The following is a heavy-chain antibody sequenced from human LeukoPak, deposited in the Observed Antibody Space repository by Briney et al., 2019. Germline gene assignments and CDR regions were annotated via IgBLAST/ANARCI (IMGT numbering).Heavy chain of an antibody. CDR3: ARDFPTYYDILTGPPMDV. CDR2: ISSSSSYI. Sequence: SGGSLRLSCAASGFTFSSYSMNWVRRAPGKGLEWVSSISSSSSYIYYADSVKGRFTISRDNAKNSLYLQMNSLRAEDTAVYYCARDFPTYYDILTGPPMDVWGKGTTVTVSS. J-gene: IGHJ6*03. CDR1: GFTFSSYS. D-gene: IGHD3-9*01. V-gene: IGHV3-21*01.